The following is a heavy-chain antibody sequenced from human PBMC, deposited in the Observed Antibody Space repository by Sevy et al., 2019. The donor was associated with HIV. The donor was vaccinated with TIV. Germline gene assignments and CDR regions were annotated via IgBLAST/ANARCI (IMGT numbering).Heavy chain of an antibody. J-gene: IGHJ4*02. V-gene: IGHV3-30-3*01. Sequence: GGSLRLSCAASGFTFSSYAMHWVRQAPGKGLEWVAVISYDGSNKYYADSVKGRFTISRDNSKNTLYLQMNSLKTEDTAVYYCTTGPLWVDYWGQGTLVTVSS. CDR2: ISYDGSNK. D-gene: IGHD1-26*01. CDR1: GFTFSSYA. CDR3: TTGPLWVDY.